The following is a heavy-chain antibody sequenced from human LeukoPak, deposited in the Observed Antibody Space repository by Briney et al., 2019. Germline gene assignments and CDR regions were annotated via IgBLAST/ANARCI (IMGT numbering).Heavy chain of an antibody. J-gene: IGHJ5*02. D-gene: IGHD3-10*01. CDR2: ISAYKGDT. V-gene: IGHV1-18*01. CDR1: GYTFTSYG. Sequence: ASVKVSCKASGYTFTSYGISWVRQAPGQGLDWMGWISAYKGDTKYVQKFQGRVTMTTDTSTSTAYMELRSLGSDDTAVYYCARDPHFGSGSYYNSNWFDPWGQGTLVTVSS. CDR3: ARDPHFGSGSYYNSNWFDP.